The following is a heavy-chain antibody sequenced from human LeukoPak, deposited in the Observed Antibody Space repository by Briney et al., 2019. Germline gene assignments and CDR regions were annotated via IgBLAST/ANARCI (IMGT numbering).Heavy chain of an antibody. V-gene: IGHV3-30*03. CDR3: ARVGDYDFWSGDFYYFDY. D-gene: IGHD3-3*01. Sequence: PGRSLRLSCTASGFTFSSYGMHWVRQAPGKGLEWVAVISNGGSTKYYADSVKGRFTISRDNSKNTLFLQMNSLRAEDTAVYYCARVGDYDFWSGDFYYFDYWGQGTLVTVSS. J-gene: IGHJ4*02. CDR1: GFTFSSYG. CDR2: ISNGGSTK.